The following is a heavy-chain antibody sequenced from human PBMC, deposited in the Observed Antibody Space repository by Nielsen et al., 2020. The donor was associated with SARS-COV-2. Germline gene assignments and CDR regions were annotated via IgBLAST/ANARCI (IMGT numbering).Heavy chain of an antibody. CDR3: ARVGIGYCSGGSCSGGANWFDP. Sequence: ASVKVSCKASGYTFTSYGISWVRQAPGQGLEWMGWISAYNGNTNYAQKLQGRVTMTTDTSTSTAYMELRSLRSDDTAVYYCARVGIGYCSGGSCSGGANWFDPWGQGTLVTVSS. V-gene: IGHV1-18*04. CDR1: GYTFTSYG. D-gene: IGHD2-15*01. J-gene: IGHJ5*02. CDR2: ISAYNGNT.